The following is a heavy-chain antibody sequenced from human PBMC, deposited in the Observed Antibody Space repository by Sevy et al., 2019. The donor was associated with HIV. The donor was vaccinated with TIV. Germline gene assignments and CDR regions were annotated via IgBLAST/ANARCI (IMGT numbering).Heavy chain of an antibody. CDR1: GFIFSYYG. V-gene: IGHV3-33*01. CDR2: IWYDGSNT. CDR3: ARDPHEIMLSGSYYLY. D-gene: IGHD1-26*01. Sequence: GGSLRLSCAAPGFIFSYYGMHWVRQAPGKGLEWVAVIWYDGSNTIYADSVKGRFTISRDNSKNILYLQMNSLRDEDTAVYYCARDPHEIMLSGSYYLYWGQGTRVTVSS. J-gene: IGHJ4*02.